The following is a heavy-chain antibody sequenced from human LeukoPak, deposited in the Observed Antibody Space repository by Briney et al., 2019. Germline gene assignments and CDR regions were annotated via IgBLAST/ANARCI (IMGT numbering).Heavy chain of an antibody. V-gene: IGHV4-39*01. Sequence: SETLSLTCTVSGGSISSSSYYWGWIRQPPGKGLEWIGSIYYSGSTYYNPSLKSRVTISVDTSKNQFSLKLSSVTAAGTAVYYCARLRLFGVIDYWGQGTLVTVSS. D-gene: IGHD3-3*01. CDR3: ARLRLFGVIDY. CDR2: IYYSGST. J-gene: IGHJ4*02. CDR1: GGSISSSSYY.